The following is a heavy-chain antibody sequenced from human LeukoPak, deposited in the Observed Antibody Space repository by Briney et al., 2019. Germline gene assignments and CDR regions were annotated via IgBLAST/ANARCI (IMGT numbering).Heavy chain of an antibody. J-gene: IGHJ4*02. CDR3: ARCDSSTWYGFDY. CDR2: IYSGGNT. CDR1: GFTVSSNY. D-gene: IGHD6-13*01. Sequence: GGSLRLSCAASGFTVSSNYMSWARQAPGKGLEWVSVIYSGGNTYYADSVKGRFTISRDNSKNTLYLQMNSLRAEDTAVYYCARCDSSTWYGFDYWGQGTLVTVSS. V-gene: IGHV3-53*01.